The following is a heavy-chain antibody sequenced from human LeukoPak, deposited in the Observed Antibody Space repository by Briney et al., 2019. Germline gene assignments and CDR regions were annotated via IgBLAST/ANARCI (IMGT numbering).Heavy chain of an antibody. V-gene: IGHV4-39*02. CDR1: GGSISSGTSY. CDR2: VSNSRST. J-gene: IGHJ4*02. Sequence: SETLSLTCTVSGGSISSGTSYWGWIRQSPGKGLEWIGSVSNSRSTNYNPSLKSRVTISVDTSKNHFSLNVRFVTAADTAVYLCARRPHSGTYRYFFDYWGQGTLVTVSS. CDR3: ARRPHSGTYRYFFDY. D-gene: IGHD1-26*01.